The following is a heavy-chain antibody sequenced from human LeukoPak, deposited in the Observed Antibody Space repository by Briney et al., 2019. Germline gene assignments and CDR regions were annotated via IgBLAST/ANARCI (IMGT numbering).Heavy chain of an antibody. CDR1: GFTFGDYA. V-gene: IGHV3-49*04. J-gene: IGHJ4*02. CDR2: IRSKAYGGTT. Sequence: SGGSLRLSCTASGFTFGDYAMSWVRQAPGKGLEWVGFIRSKAYGGTTEYAASVKGRFTISRDDSKSIAYLQMNSLKTEDTAVYYCTRTTGGYFDYWGQGTLVTVSS. CDR3: TRTTGGYFDY. D-gene: IGHD1-1*01.